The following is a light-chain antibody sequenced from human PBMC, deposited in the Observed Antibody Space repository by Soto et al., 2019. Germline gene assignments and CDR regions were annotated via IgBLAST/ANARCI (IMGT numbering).Light chain of an antibody. Sequence: EIVMTQSPATLSVSPGERATLSCRASQSISTYLAWYQQKPGQAPRLLIHGASTRATGFPARFSGSGSGTDFTLTISRLEPEDFAVYYCQQYGGSRTFGQGTKVDIK. J-gene: IGKJ1*01. CDR2: GAS. CDR3: QQYGGSRT. V-gene: IGKV3-15*01. CDR1: QSISTY.